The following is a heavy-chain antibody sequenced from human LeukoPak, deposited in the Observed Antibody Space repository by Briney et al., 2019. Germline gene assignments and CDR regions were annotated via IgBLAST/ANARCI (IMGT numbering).Heavy chain of an antibody. D-gene: IGHD3-22*01. CDR1: GFTFSSYA. CDR2: ISGSGGST. CDR3: AKDPIVVITGSFDY. V-gene: IGHV3-23*01. J-gene: IGHJ4*02. Sequence: GGSLRLSCAASGFTFSSYAMSWVRQAPGKGLEWVSAISGSGGSTYYADSVKGRFTISRDNSKNTLYLQMNSLRAEDTVVYYCAKDPIVVITGSFDYWGQGTLVTVSS.